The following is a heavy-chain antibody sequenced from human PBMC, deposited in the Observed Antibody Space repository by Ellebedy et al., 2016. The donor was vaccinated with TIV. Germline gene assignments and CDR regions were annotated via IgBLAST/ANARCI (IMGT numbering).Heavy chain of an antibody. CDR2: IYHSGST. V-gene: IGHV4-38-2*02. D-gene: IGHD3-10*01. CDR3: AREGWFGELDDAFDI. Sequence: SETLSLXXTVSGYSISSGYYWGCIRQPPGKGLEWIGSIYHSGSTYYNPSLKSRVTISVDTSKNQFSLKLSSVTAADTAVYYCAREGWFGELDDAFDIWGQGTMVTVSS. J-gene: IGHJ3*02. CDR1: GYSISSGYY.